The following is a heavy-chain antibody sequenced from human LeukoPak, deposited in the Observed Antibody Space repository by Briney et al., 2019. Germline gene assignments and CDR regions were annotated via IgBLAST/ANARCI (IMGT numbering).Heavy chain of an antibody. V-gene: IGHV4-59*01. Sequence: PSETLSLTYTVSGGSISSYYWSWIRQPPGKGLEWIGYIYYSGSTNYNPSLKSRVTISVDTSKNQFSLKLSSVTAADTAVYYCARGGFTSIAARDAFDIWGQGTMVTVSS. CDR2: IYYSGST. CDR3: ARGGFTSIAARDAFDI. CDR1: GGSISSYY. D-gene: IGHD6-6*01. J-gene: IGHJ3*02.